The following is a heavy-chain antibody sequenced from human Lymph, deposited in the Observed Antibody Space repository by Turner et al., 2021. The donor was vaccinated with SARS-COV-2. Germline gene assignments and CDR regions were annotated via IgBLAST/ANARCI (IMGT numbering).Heavy chain of an antibody. CDR3: ARDVERYNDFWSGYSGGYGMDV. J-gene: IGHJ6*02. D-gene: IGHD3-3*01. V-gene: IGHV1-2*02. Sequence: QVQLVQSGAEVKKPGAAVKVSCKATGYTFTCPNMHWVRQAPGQGLEWLGWSNPHSGGTSYAQKFQGRVTMTRDTSISAAYMELSRLRSDDTAVYYCARDVERYNDFWSGYSGGYGMDVWGQGTTVTVSS. CDR2: SNPHSGGT. CDR1: GYTFTCPN.